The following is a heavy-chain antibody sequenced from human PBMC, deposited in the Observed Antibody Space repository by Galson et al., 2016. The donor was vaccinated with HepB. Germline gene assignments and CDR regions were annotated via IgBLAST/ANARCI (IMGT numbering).Heavy chain of an antibody. D-gene: IGHD1-26*01. CDR2: IGIAGDT. J-gene: IGHJ4*02. CDR3: AGGTYSDLDY. Sequence: SLRLSCAASGFTFSTHDMHWVRQAPGKGLEWVSHIGIAGDTYYLGSVKGRFTISRENAKNSLYLQMNSPRVEDTAVYYCAGGTYSDLDYWGQGTLVTVSS. V-gene: IGHV3-13*01. CDR1: GFTFSTHD.